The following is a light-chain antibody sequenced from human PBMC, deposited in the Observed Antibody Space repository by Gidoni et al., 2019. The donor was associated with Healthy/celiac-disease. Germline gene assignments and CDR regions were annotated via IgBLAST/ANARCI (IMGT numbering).Light chain of an antibody. CDR2: DAS. Sequence: EIVLTQSPATLSLSPGERATLTCRASQSVSSYLSCYQQKPGQAPTLLIYDASNRATGIPAMFSGSWSGTDFTLTISSLEPEDFAVYYCQQRSNWPPITFGPWTRLEIK. CDR3: QQRSNWPPIT. CDR1: QSVSSY. V-gene: IGKV3-11*01. J-gene: IGKJ5*01.